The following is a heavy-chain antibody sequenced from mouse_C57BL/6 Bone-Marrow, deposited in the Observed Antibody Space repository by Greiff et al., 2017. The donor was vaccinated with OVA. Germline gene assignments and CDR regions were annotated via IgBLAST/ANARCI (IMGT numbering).Heavy chain of an antibody. V-gene: IGHV1-4*01. J-gene: IGHJ2*01. D-gene: IGHD1-1*01. Sequence: QVQLQQSGAELARPGASVKMSCKASGYTFTSYTMHWVKQRPGQGLEWIGYINPSSGYTKYNQKFKDKATLTADKSSSTAYMQLSSLTSEDSAVYYCARLLYGSSFDYWGQGTTLTVSS. CDR1: GYTFTSYT. CDR2: INPSSGYT. CDR3: ARLLYGSSFDY.